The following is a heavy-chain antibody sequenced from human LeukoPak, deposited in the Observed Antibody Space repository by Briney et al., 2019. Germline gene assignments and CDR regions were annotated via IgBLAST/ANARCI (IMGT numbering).Heavy chain of an antibody. CDR3: ARSVSSGYRVDY. CDR2: IYHSGST. D-gene: IGHD3-22*01. Sequence: PSETLSLTCTVSGGSISSYYWSWIRQPPGRGLEWIGCIYHSGSTYYNPSLKSRVTISVDTSKNQFSLRLSSVTAADTAIYYCARSVSSGYRVDYWGQGTLVTVSS. CDR1: GGSISSYY. J-gene: IGHJ4*02. V-gene: IGHV4-59*08.